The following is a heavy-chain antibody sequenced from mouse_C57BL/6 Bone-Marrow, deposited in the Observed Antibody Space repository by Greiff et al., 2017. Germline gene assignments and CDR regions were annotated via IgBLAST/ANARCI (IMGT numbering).Heavy chain of an antibody. Sequence: VQLQQPGAELVKPGASVKLSCKASGYTFTSYWMHWVKQRPGPGLEWIGMIHPNSGSTNYNEKFKSKATLTVDKSSSTAYMQLSSLTSEDSAVYYCARRGFITTVVDFDYWGQGTTLTVSS. CDR3: ARRGFITTVVDFDY. J-gene: IGHJ2*01. CDR2: IHPNSGST. CDR1: GYTFTSYW. V-gene: IGHV1-64*01. D-gene: IGHD1-1*01.